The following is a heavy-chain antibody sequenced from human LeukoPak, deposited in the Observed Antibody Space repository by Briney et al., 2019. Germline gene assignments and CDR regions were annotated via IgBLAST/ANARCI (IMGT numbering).Heavy chain of an antibody. CDR2: INPNSGGT. V-gene: IGHV1-2*02. J-gene: IGHJ3*02. D-gene: IGHD2-21*02. Sequence: ASVKVSCKASGYTFTGYYMHWVRQAPGQGLEWMGWINPNSGGTNYAQKFQGRVTMTRDTSISTAYMELCRLRSDDTAVYYCARGYCGGDCDDAFDIWGQGTMVTVSS. CDR1: GYTFTGYY. CDR3: ARGYCGGDCDDAFDI.